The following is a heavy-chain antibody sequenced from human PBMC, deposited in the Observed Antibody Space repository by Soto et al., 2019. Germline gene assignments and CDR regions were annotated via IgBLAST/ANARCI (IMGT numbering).Heavy chain of an antibody. V-gene: IGHV1-18*01. J-gene: IGHJ3*02. CDR3: ARDDNGLDAFDI. CDR2: ISAYNGNT. Sequence: ASVKVSCKASGYTFTSYGISWVRQAPGQGLEWMGWISAYNGNTNYAQKLQGRITMTTDTSTSTAYMELRSLRSDDTAVYYCARDDNGLDAFDIWGQGTMVTVSS. D-gene: IGHD1-20*01. CDR1: GYTFTSYG.